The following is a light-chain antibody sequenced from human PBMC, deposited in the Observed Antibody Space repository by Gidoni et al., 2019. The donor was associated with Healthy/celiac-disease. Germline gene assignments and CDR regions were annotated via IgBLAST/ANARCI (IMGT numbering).Light chain of an antibody. V-gene: IGKV3-11*01. CDR1: QRVSSY. Sequence: EIVSTQSPATLSLSPGERATLSCRASQRVSSYLAWYQQKPGQAPRLLIYDASNRATGIPARFSGSGSGTDFSLPISSLEPEDFAVYYCQQRSNWPSYTFGQGTKLEIK. CDR2: DAS. J-gene: IGKJ2*01. CDR3: QQRSNWPSYT.